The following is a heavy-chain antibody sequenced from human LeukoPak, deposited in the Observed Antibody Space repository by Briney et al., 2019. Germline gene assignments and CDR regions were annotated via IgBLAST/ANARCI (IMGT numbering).Heavy chain of an antibody. CDR2: INHSGST. D-gene: IGHD3-10*01. Sequence: GSLRLSCAASGFTFSSYAMSWIRQPPGKGLEWIGEINHSGSTNYNPSLKSRVTISVDTSKNQFSLKLSSVTAADTAVYYCATLLWTYYYGSGSYMIKPPTDYWGQGTLVTVSS. CDR1: GFTFSSYA. V-gene: IGHV4-34*08. CDR3: ATLLWTYYYGSGSYMIKPPTDY. J-gene: IGHJ4*02.